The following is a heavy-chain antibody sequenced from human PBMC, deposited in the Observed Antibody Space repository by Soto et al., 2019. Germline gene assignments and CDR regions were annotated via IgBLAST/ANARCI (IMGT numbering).Heavy chain of an antibody. CDR1: GDSVTSGSYY. CDR3: AREWGLLPYYVMNV. V-gene: IGHV4-61*03. J-gene: IGHJ6*02. D-gene: IGHD7-27*01. Sequence: SDTLSLTCIVSGDSVTSGSYYWTWLRQPPGKGLEWIGYISYTGRTKYNPSLQSRVTISVDTSKNDFSLNLSSVTAADTAVYFCAREWGLLPYYVMNVWGHGTAVTVSS. CDR2: ISYTGRT.